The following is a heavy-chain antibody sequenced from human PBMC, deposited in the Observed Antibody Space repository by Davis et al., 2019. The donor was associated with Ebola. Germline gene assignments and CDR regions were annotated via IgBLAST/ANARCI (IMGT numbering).Heavy chain of an antibody. D-gene: IGHD1-14*01. CDR2: INPNSGGT. V-gene: IGHV1-2*04. CDR1: GYTFTGYY. Sequence: ASVKVSCKASGYTFTGYYMHWVRQAPGQGLEWMGWINPNSGGTNYAQKFQGWVTMTRDTSISTAYMELSRLRSDDTAVYYCARDGMTSDGAFDIWGQGTMVTVSS. J-gene: IGHJ3*02. CDR3: ARDGMTSDGAFDI.